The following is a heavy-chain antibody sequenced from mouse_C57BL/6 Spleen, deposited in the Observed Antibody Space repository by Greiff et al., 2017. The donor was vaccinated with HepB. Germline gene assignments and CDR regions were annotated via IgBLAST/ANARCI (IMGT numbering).Heavy chain of an antibody. CDR1: GFTFSDYG. V-gene: IGHV5-17*01. Sequence: EVMLVESGGGLVKPGGSLKLSCAASGFTFSDYGMHWVRQAPEKGLEWVAYISSGSSTIYYADTVKGRFTISRDNAKNTLFLQMTSLRSEDTAMYYCARKWKSARYWYFDVWGTGTTVTVSS. CDR3: ARKWKSARYWYFDV. CDR2: ISSGSSTI. D-gene: IGHD3-1*01. J-gene: IGHJ1*03.